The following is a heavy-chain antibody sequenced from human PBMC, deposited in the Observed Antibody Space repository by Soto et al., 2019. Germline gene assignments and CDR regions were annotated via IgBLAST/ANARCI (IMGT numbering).Heavy chain of an antibody. D-gene: IGHD1-20*01. CDR3: VRDVTWRTYKKFDH. V-gene: IGHV4-4*07. CDR2: VYTTGGT. J-gene: IGHJ5*02. CDR1: GFSIVIHY. Sequence: SWTXSLTCTFSGFSIVIHYFGWIRLPAGKGLGWIGRVYTTGGTDYNPSLKRRVTISIDTSKNKFSLRLSSVTAADTALYFCVRDVTWRTYKKFDHWGQGALVTVSS.